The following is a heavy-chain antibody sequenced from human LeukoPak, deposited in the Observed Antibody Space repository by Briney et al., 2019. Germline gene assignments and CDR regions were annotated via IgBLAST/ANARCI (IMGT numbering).Heavy chain of an antibody. V-gene: IGHV3-21*01. CDR2: ISSSSSYI. J-gene: IGHJ4*02. D-gene: IGHD6-19*01. CDR3: AKDRRTPLIAVADTPDY. CDR1: GFTFSSYS. Sequence: PGGSLRLSCAASGFTFSSYSMNWVRQAPGKGLEWVSSISSSSSYIYYADSVKGRFTISRDNAKNSLYLQMNSLRAEDTAVYYCAKDRRTPLIAVADTPDYWGQGTLVTVSS.